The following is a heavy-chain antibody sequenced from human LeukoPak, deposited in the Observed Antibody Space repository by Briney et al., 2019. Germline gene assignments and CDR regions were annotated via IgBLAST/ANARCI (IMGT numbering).Heavy chain of an antibody. CDR2: IIPIFGTA. V-gene: IGHV1-69*13. D-gene: IGHD4-17*01. Sequence: ASVKVSCKASGGTFSSYAISWVRQAPGQGLEWMGGIIPIFGTANYAQKFQGRVTITADESTSTAYMELSSLRSEDTAVYYCARAPGVGGDYVHWFDPWGQGTLVTVSS. CDR1: GGTFSSYA. CDR3: ARAPGVGGDYVHWFDP. J-gene: IGHJ5*02.